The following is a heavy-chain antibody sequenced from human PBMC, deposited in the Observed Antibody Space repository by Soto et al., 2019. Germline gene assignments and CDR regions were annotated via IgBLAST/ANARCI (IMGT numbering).Heavy chain of an antibody. J-gene: IGHJ4*02. D-gene: IGHD1-1*01. CDR1: GITSSSSW. CDR2: IKQDGSEK. CDR3: ASNFY. Sequence: EVQLVESGGGLVQPGGSLRLSCEASGITSSSSWVTWVRQAPGKGLEWVANIKQDGSEKYYVDSVRGRFTISRDNAKNSVYLQMNSLRAEDTAVYYCASNFYWGQGTLVTVSS. V-gene: IGHV3-7*01.